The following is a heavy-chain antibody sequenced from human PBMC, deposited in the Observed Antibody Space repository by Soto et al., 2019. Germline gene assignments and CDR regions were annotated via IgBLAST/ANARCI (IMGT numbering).Heavy chain of an antibody. D-gene: IGHD3-22*01. Sequence: PGGSLRLSCAASGFTFSSYAMSWVRQAPGKGLKWVSAIRGSGGSTYYADSVKGRFTISRDNSKNTLYLQMNSLRAEDTAVYYCEISGYYPYYFDYWGQGTLVTVSS. V-gene: IGHV3-23*01. J-gene: IGHJ4*02. CDR3: EISGYYPYYFDY. CDR2: IRGSGGST. CDR1: GFTFSSYA.